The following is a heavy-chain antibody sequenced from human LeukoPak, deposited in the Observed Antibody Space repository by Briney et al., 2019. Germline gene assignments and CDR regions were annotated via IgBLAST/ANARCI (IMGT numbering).Heavy chain of an antibody. CDR2: VYTSGIT. D-gene: IGHD6-19*01. Sequence: SETLSLTCTVSGGSISSSYWSWIRQPAGKGPEWIGRVYTSGITNYNPSLKSRVTMSVDTSKKQFSLKLTSVTAADTAVYYCARDGSGSGWYWFDPWGQGTLVTVSS. CDR1: GGSISSSY. CDR3: ARDGSGSGWYWFDP. V-gene: IGHV4-4*07. J-gene: IGHJ5*02.